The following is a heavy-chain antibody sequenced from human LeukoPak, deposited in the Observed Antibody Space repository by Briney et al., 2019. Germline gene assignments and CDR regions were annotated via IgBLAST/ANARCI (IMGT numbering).Heavy chain of an antibody. D-gene: IGHD4-23*01. CDR2: IYYSGST. Sequence: SETLSLTCTVSGGSISSYYWSWIRQPPGKGLEWIGYIYYSGSTNYDPSLKSRVTISVDASKNQFSLKLNSVTAADTAVYYCASGGFLGGNFWGYYFDYWGQGTLVTVSS. CDR1: GGSISSYY. V-gene: IGHV4-59*08. CDR3: ASGGFLGGNFWGYYFDY. J-gene: IGHJ4*02.